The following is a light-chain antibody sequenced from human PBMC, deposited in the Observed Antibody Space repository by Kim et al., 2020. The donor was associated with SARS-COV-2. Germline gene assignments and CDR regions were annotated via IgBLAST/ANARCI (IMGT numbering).Light chain of an antibody. Sequence: SSELTQDPAVSVALGQTVSFTCQGDSLRTYYAGWYQQKPGQAPVLVIYGKNNRPSGIPDRFSGSSSGDTASLTITGAQAEDEADYYCNSRDSSGNLYVCG. CDR2: GKN. CDR3: NSRDSSGNLYV. J-gene: IGLJ1*01. CDR1: SLRTYY. V-gene: IGLV3-19*01.